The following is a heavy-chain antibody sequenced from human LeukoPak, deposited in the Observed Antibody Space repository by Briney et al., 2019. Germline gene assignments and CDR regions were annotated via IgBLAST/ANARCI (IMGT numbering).Heavy chain of an antibody. Sequence: ASVKVSCKASGYTFTSYDINWVRQATGQGLEWMGWMNPNSGNTGYAQRFQGRVTMTRNTSISTAYMELSSLRSEDTAVYYRARRTVSSWYRWSDPWGQGTLVTVSS. CDR1: GYTFTSYD. CDR3: ARRTVSSWYRWSDP. J-gene: IGHJ5*02. V-gene: IGHV1-8*01. D-gene: IGHD6-13*01. CDR2: MNPNSGNT.